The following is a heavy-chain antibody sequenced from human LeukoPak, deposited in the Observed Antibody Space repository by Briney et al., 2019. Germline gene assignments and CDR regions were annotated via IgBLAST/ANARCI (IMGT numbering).Heavy chain of an antibody. CDR2: IHYSGTT. J-gene: IGHJ3*02. D-gene: IGHD3-22*01. CDR3: ARDEDYYDSSGSYAFDI. Sequence: SETLSLTCTVSGGSISSYYWSWLRQPPGKGLEWIGYIHYSGTTYYNPSLKSRLTMSEDTPKNQFSLKLSSVTAADTAVYYCARDEDYYDSSGSYAFDIWGQGTMVTVSS. V-gene: IGHV4-59*08. CDR1: GGSISSYY.